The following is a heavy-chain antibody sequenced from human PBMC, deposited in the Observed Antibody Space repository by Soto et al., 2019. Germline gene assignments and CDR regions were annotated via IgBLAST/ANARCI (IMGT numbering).Heavy chain of an antibody. V-gene: IGHV1-18*01. D-gene: IGHD3-16*01. CDR1: GYTITSYG. Sequence: GASVKVCCKASGYTITSYGISWVRQAPGQGLEWMGWISAYNGNTNYAQKLQGRVTMTTDTSTSTAYMELRSLRSDDTAVYYCARDVSRITSLNWLDPWGQGTLVTVSS. CDR3: ARDVSRITSLNWLDP. CDR2: ISAYNGNT. J-gene: IGHJ5*02.